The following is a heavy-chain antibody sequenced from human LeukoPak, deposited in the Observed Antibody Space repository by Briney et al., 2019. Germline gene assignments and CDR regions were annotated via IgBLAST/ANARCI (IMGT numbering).Heavy chain of an antibody. Sequence: PSETLSLTCSVSGGPISNYYWSWIRQSPGKGPEWIGYIYNSGSTNYNPSLKSRVTISLDMSKNQFSLKLSSVTAADTAVYYCARGFNWFDPWGQGTLVTVSS. V-gene: IGHV4-59*01. CDR1: GGPISNYY. CDR2: IYNSGST. CDR3: ARGFNWFDP. J-gene: IGHJ5*02.